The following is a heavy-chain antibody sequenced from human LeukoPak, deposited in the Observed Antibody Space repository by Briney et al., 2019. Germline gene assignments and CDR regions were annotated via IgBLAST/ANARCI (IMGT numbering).Heavy chain of an antibody. D-gene: IGHD3-3*01. Sequence: GGSLRLFCAASGFTFSTYWMSWVRQAPGKGLEWVANIKGDGREKYYVDSVKGRFTISRDNAKNSLYLQMNSLRAEDTAVYYCADGEGLPLGYWGQGTLVTVSS. CDR3: ADGEGLPLGY. CDR2: IKGDGREK. CDR1: GFTFSTYW. J-gene: IGHJ4*02. V-gene: IGHV3-7*01.